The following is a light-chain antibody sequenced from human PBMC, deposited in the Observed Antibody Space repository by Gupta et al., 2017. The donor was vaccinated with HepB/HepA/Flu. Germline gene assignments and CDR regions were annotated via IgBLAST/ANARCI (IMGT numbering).Light chain of an antibody. CDR3: QQFHHYPLT. CDR2: AAS. J-gene: IGKJ4*01. CDR1: QAISSS. V-gene: IGKV1-9*01. Sequence: DIPLTQSPSLLSASIADRVTITCRASQAISSSLAWFQQKPGKAPKLLIYAASTLQSRVPSKFSCGGSGTEFTLTISSLQPEDFAAYYCQQFHHYPLTCGGETKLEI.